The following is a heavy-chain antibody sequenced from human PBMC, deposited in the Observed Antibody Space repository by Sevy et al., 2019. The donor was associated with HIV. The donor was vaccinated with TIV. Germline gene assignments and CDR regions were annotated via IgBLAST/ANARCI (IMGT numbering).Heavy chain of an antibody. CDR2: IYYSGRP. V-gene: IGHV4-59*13. D-gene: IGHD3-10*01. CDR1: GGSISSYY. CDR3: AREPITMVRGVISGWFDP. J-gene: IGHJ5*02. Sequence: SETLSLTCTVSGGSISSYYWSWIRQPPGKGLEWIGFIYYSGRPNYNPSLKSRVTISVDTSKNQFSLKLSSVTAADTAVYYCAREPITMVRGVISGWFDPWGQGTLVTVSS.